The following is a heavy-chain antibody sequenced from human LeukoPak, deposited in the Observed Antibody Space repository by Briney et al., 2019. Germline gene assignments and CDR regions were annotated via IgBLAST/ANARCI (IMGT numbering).Heavy chain of an antibody. Sequence: SETLSLTCTVSGGSISSGGYYWSWIRQHPGKGLEWIGYIYYSGSTYYNPSLKSRVTIPVDTSKNQFSLKLSSVTAADTAVYYCARVDRGSRMDYWGQGTLVTVSS. J-gene: IGHJ4*02. CDR1: GGSISSGGYY. D-gene: IGHD3-22*01. CDR3: ARVDRGSRMDY. V-gene: IGHV4-31*03. CDR2: IYYSGST.